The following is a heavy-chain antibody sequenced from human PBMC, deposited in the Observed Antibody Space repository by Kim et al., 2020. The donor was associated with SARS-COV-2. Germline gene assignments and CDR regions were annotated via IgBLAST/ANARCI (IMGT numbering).Heavy chain of an antibody. CDR2: T. J-gene: IGHJ4*02. D-gene: IGHD6-19*01. CDR3: ARSLRGLVLDY. Sequence: TKYSQKFQGRVTITRDTSASTDYMELSSLRSEDTAVYYCARSLRGLVLDYWGQGTLVTVSS. V-gene: IGHV1-3*01.